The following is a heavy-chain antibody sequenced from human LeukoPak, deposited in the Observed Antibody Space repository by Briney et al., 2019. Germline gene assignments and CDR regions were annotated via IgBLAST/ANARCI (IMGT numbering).Heavy chain of an antibody. CDR1: GFTFSNYG. D-gene: IGHD2-8*01. CDR2: IRPNDGTT. J-gene: IGHJ5*02. V-gene: IGHV3-48*01. Sequence: GGSLRLSCEASGFTFSNYGMNWVRQAPGKGLEWVSYIRPNDGTTHYADSVKGRFTISRDNAKNSLSLQMTSLRVDDSAVYYCVRGQTNLDNWFDPWGQGTLVIVSS. CDR3: VRGQTNLDNWFDP.